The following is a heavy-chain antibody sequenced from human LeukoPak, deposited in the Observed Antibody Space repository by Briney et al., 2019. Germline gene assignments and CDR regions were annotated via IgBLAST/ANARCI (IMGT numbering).Heavy chain of an antibody. CDR1: RYTFTGHY. CDR2: IHPNTGGT. J-gene: IGHJ4*02. V-gene: IGHV1-2*02. Sequence: VASVKVSSTASRYTFTGHYLQWVRHAPGQGLEWMGWIHPNTGGTNYAQRSHGRVNMARDTSTTTAYMELSRLTSDDTAVYFCARADYYGSGAYSYYFEYWGQGTLVIVSS. CDR3: ARADYYGSGAYSYYFEY. D-gene: IGHD3-10*01.